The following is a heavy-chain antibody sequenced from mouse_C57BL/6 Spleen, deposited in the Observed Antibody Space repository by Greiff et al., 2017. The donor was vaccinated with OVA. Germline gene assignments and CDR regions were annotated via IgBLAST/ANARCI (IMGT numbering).Heavy chain of an antibody. D-gene: IGHD2-5*01. CDR3: ARQAYSNYTLYYFDY. CDR1: GYTFTDYY. V-gene: IGHV1-26*01. J-gene: IGHJ2*01. CDR2: INPNNGGT. Sequence: VQLQQSGPELVKPGASVKISCKASGYTFTDYYMNWVKQSHGKSLEWIGDINPNNGGTSYNQKFKGKATLTVDKSSSTAYMELRSLTSEDSAVYYCARQAYSNYTLYYFDYWGQGTTLTVSS.